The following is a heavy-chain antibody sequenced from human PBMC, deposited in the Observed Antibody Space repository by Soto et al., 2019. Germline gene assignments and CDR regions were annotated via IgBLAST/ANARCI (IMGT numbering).Heavy chain of an antibody. CDR1: GFIFSDYY. V-gene: IGHV3-11*05. J-gene: IGHJ4*02. D-gene: IGHD3-10*01. CDR2: ISKTGTDT. CDR3: PRAARDSGSHPAFVSLEY. Sequence: GGSLRLSCAASGFIFSDYYLSLIRQAPGRGLEWVSYISKTGTDTNYADSVKGRFTISRDSAKNSLYLQINSLRAEDKALYYCPRAARDSGSHPAFVSLEYSRQGTRLTVSS.